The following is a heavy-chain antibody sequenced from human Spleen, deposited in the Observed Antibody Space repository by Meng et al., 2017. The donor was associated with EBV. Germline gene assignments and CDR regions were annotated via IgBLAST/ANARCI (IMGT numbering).Heavy chain of an antibody. CDR1: GGSISGHY. CDR3: ASDRGQNYY. D-gene: IGHD3-10*01. J-gene: IGHJ4*02. CDR2: IYYSGST. V-gene: IGHV4-59*11. Sequence: QAPLQESGPGLVKPSETLSLNCTVSGGSISGHYWSWIRQPPGKGLEWIGYIYYSGSTNYNPSFKSRVTISVDTSKNQFSLRLRSLTASDTAVYYCASDRGQNYYWGPGTLVTVSS.